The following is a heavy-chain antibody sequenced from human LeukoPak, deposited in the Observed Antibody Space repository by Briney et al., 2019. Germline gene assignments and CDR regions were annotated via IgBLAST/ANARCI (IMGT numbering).Heavy chain of an antibody. Sequence: SETLSLTCTVSGGSISSGDYYWCWIRQPPGKGLDWIGYIYYSGSTYYNPSLKSRVTISVDTSKNQFSLKLSSVTAADTAVYYCARVKRLGYSYGDAFDIWGQGTMVTVSS. J-gene: IGHJ3*02. D-gene: IGHD5-18*01. CDR3: ARVKRLGYSYGDAFDI. CDR2: IYYSGST. V-gene: IGHV4-30-4*08. CDR1: GGSISSGDYY.